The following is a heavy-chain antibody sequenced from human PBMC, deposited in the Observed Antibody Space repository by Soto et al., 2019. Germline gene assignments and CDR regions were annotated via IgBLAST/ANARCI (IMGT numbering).Heavy chain of an antibody. CDR1: GYTFINYG. V-gene: IGHV1-18*04. J-gene: IGHJ5*02. Sequence: GASVKVSCKASGYTFINYGITWVRQAPGQGLEWMGWISGYTGDTNYAQKFQGRVTMTTDTSTSTAYMDLRSLRSDDTAVYYCARGTAVAGTVVRFDPWGQGTLVTVSS. CDR3: ARGTAVAGTVVRFDP. D-gene: IGHD6-19*01. CDR2: ISGYTGDT.